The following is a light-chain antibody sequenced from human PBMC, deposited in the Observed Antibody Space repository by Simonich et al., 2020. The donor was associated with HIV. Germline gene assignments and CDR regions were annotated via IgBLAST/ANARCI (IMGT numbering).Light chain of an antibody. V-gene: IGKV4-1*01. CDR1: QSLLSNNKNF. J-gene: IGKJ5*01. Sequence: DIVMTQSPDSLPVSQGERATINCKSSQSLLSNNKNFLAGFQHKPGQPPKMLIYLASTRESGVPDRFSGSGSGTDFTLTISSLQAEDVAVYYCQQYYAAPITFGQGTRLEI. CDR2: LAS. CDR3: QQYYAAPIT.